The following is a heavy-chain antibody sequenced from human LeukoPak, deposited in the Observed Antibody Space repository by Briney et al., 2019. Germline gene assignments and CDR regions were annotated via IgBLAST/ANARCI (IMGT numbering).Heavy chain of an antibody. Sequence: GGSLRLSCAASGFTFSSYWMSWVRQAPGKGLEGVANINEDGNQKYSVDSVKGRFTISRDNAKNSLYLHMNSLSAEDTAVYYCASGGRYDYGDYYYYGMDVWGQGTTVTVSS. D-gene: IGHD4-17*01. V-gene: IGHV3-7*01. J-gene: IGHJ6*02. CDR1: GFTFSSYW. CDR3: ASGGRYDYGDYYYYGMDV. CDR2: INEDGNQK.